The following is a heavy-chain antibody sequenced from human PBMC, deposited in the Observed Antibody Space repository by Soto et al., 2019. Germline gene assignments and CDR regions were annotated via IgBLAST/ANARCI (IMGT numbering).Heavy chain of an antibody. D-gene: IGHD2-15*01. V-gene: IGHV3-30-3*01. CDR1: GFTFSSYA. CDR2: ISYDGSNK. J-gene: IGHJ6*02. CDR3: ARDVKYCSGGSCFIYGMDV. Sequence: GGSLRLSCAASGFTFSSYAMHWVRQSPGKGLEWVAVISYDGSNKYYADSVKGRFTISRDNSKNTLYLQMNSLRAEDTAVYYCARDVKYCSGGSCFIYGMDVWGQGTTVTVSS.